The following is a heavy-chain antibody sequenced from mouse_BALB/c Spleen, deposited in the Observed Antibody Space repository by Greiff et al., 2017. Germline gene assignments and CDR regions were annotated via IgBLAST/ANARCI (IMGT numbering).Heavy chain of an antibody. Sequence: DVHLVESGPGLVKPSQSLSLTCTVTGYSITSDYAWNWIRQFPGNKLEWMGYISYSGSTSYNPSLKSRISITRDTSKNQFFLQLNSVTTEDTATYYCAQDYVSPWFAYWGQGTLVTVSA. V-gene: IGHV3-2*02. CDR2: ISYSGST. CDR3: AQDYVSPWFAY. CDR1: GYSITSDYA. D-gene: IGHD1-1*01. J-gene: IGHJ3*01.